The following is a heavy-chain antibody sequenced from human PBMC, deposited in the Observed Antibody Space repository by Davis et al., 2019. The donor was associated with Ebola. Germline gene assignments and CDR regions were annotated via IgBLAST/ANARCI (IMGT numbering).Heavy chain of an antibody. J-gene: IGHJ6*02. CDR2: INPNSGGT. CDR3: ARDGGSSRSFDDYYGMDV. Sequence: ASVKVSCKASGYTFTGYYMHWVRQAPGQGLEWMGWINPNSGGTNYAQKFQGWVTMTRDTSISTAYMELSRLRSDDTAVYYCARDGGSSRSFDDYYGMDVWGQGTTVTVSS. CDR1: GYTFTGYY. V-gene: IGHV1-2*04. D-gene: IGHD2-15*01.